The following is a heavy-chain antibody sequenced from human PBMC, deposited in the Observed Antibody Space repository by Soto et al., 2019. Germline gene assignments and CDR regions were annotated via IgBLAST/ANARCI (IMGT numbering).Heavy chain of an antibody. J-gene: IGHJ4*02. Sequence: QVQLVQSGAEVKKPGSSVKVSCTASGDIFSGYSISWVRQAPGQGLEWMGGIIPLFGSTNYAPKFQGRVTITADQSTITGYMELSSLKSEDTAVYYCARDLGTGYDSGDYWGQGTLVTVSS. CDR2: IIPLFGST. D-gene: IGHD5-12*01. V-gene: IGHV1-69*12. CDR1: GDIFSGYS. CDR3: ARDLGTGYDSGDY.